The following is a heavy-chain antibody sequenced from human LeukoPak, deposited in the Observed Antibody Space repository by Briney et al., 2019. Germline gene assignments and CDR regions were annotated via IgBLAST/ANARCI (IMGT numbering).Heavy chain of an antibody. CDR2: INHSGST. CDR3: ATFGDGSYFDY. V-gene: IGHV4-34*01. CDR1: GGSFSGYY. J-gene: IGHJ4*02. D-gene: IGHD3-16*01. Sequence: SETLSLTCAVYGGSFSGYYWSWIRQPPGKGLEWIGEINHSGSTNYNPSLKSRVTISVDTSKNQFSLKLSSVTAADTAVYYCATFGDGSYFDYWGQGTLVTVSS.